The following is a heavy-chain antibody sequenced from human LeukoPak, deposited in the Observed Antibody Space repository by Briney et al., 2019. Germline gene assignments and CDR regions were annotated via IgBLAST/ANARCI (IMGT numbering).Heavy chain of an antibody. J-gene: IGHJ6*03. CDR2: IHYTGDM. D-gene: IGHD3-10*01. CDR3: ARQLYTSGSYFAPIDV. V-gene: IGHV4-39*01. Sequence: PSETLSLTCTVSGGSISSSYFWGWIRQPPGKGLEWIASIHYTGDMYFNPSLKSRVTISIDTSNKQFSLKMTSVTAADTALYFCARQLYTSGSYFAPIDVWGKGTTVTISS. CDR1: GGSISSSYF.